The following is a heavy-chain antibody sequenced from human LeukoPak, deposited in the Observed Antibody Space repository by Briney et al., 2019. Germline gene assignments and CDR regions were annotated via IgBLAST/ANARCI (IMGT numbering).Heavy chain of an antibody. J-gene: IGHJ4*02. D-gene: IGHD6-19*01. CDR2: ISGRGGST. V-gene: IGHV3-23*01. CDR3: AKEPLLAVAGTLDY. Sequence: GGSLRLSCAASGFTFSSYAMSWVRQAPGKGLEWVSAISGRGGSTYYADSVKGRFTISRDNSKNTLYLQMNSLRAEDTAVYYCAKEPLLAVAGTLDYWGQGTLVTVSS. CDR1: GFTFSSYA.